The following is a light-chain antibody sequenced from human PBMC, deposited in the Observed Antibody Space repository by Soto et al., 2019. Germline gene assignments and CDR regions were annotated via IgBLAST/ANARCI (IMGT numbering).Light chain of an antibody. CDR1: HSVSAS. J-gene: IGKJ1*01. V-gene: IGKV3-15*01. CDR2: GAS. CDR3: QHYNAWPWT. Sequence: VMTQSPATLSVSPGERATLACRASHSVSASLAWYQQKPGQAPRLLISGASTRAAGIPARFSGSGSGTDFTLTITSLQSEDFAVYYCQHYNAWPWTCGKGTKVDIK.